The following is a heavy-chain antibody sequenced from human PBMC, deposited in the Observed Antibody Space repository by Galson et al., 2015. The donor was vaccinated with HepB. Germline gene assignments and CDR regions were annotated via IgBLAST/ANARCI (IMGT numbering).Heavy chain of an antibody. D-gene: IGHD5-12*01. CDR1: GFTFSSYA. CDR3: AKDGYIVATQLYGMDV. V-gene: IGHV3-23*01. CDR2: ITGSGGNI. J-gene: IGHJ6*02. Sequence: SLRLSCAASGFTFSSYAMSWVRQAPGKGLEWVSGITGSGGNIYYADSVKGRFTISRDNSKTTLYLQMNSLRAEDTAVYYCAKDGYIVATQLYGMDVWGQGTAVTVSS.